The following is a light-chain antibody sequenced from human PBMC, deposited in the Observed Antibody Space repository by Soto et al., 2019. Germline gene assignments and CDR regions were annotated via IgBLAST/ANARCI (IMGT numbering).Light chain of an antibody. CDR2: KAS. Sequence: STLSASVGDRVTITCRASQSVSSWLAWYQQKPGKAPKLLIYKASSLESGVPSRFSGSESGTESTLTISSLQPDDFATYYCQQYNTYPWTFGQGTKVDIK. V-gene: IGKV1-5*03. CDR3: QQYNTYPWT. J-gene: IGKJ1*01. CDR1: QSVSSW.